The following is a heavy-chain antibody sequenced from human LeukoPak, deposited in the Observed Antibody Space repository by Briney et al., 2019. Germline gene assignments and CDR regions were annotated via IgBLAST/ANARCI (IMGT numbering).Heavy chain of an antibody. CDR3: ARVLGAAAGSGY. J-gene: IGHJ4*02. V-gene: IGHV1-2*02. Sequence: ASVKVSCKASGYTFTGYYMHWVRQAPGQGLEWMGWINPNSGGTNYAQKFQGRVTMTRDTSISTAYMELSRLRSDDTAVYYCARVLGAAAGSGYWGQGTLVTVSS. CDR1: GYTFTGYY. CDR2: INPNSGGT. D-gene: IGHD6-13*01.